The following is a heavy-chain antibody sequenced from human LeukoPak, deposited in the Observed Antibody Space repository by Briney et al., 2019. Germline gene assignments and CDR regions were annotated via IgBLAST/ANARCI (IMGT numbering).Heavy chain of an antibody. D-gene: IGHD3-10*01. CDR1: GFPLASHW. CDR2: IRNDGNGT. Sequence: QPGGSLELSCEAPGFPLASHWIHWFGKVLGKGLSWVSRIRNDGNGTTYADSVKGRFIISRDNAKNTVYLQMDTLRAEDTAVYYCARGREVRGRSMDVWGKGTTVIVSS. J-gene: IGHJ6*03. CDR3: ARGREVRGRSMDV. V-gene: IGHV3-74*01.